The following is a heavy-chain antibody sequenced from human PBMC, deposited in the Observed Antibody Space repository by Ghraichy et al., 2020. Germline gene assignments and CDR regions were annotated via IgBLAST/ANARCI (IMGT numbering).Heavy chain of an antibody. D-gene: IGHD6-19*01. V-gene: IGHV4-59*02. CDR2: ICYSGST. CDR3: ARGTISVAGRGFDP. Sequence: SETLSLTCTVSGGSVSPYCWSWIRQPPGKALEWIGYICYSGSTHYNPSIKTRVTMSIDTSKNQFSLKLSSVTAADTAVYFCARGTISVAGRGFDPWSRGTLVTVSS. CDR1: GGSVSPYC. J-gene: IGHJ5*02.